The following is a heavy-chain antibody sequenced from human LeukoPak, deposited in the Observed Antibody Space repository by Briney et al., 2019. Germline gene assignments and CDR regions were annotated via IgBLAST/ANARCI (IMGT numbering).Heavy chain of an antibody. V-gene: IGHV3-21*01. CDR2: ISSSSSYI. CDR3: ARVTILAAFDI. Sequence: GGSLRLSCAASGFTFSSYSMNWVRQAPGKGLEWVSSISSSSSYIYYADSVKGRFTISRDNAKNSLYLQMNSLRSEDTAVYYCARVTILAAFDIWGQGTMVTVSS. J-gene: IGHJ3*02. D-gene: IGHD4-11*01. CDR1: GFTFSSYS.